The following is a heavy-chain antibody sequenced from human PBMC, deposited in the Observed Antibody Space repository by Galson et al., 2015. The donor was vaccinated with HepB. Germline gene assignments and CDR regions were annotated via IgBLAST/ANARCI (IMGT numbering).Heavy chain of an antibody. J-gene: IGHJ4*02. V-gene: IGHV3-30-3*01. CDR3: ARSYDSSGYYSLVGAN. Sequence: SLRLSCAASGFTFSSYAMHWVRQAPGKGLEWVAVISYDGSNKYYADSVKGRFTISRDNSKNTLYLQMNSLRAEDTAVYYCARSYDSSGYYSLVGANWGQGTLVTVSS. CDR1: GFTFSSYA. CDR2: ISYDGSNK. D-gene: IGHD3-22*01.